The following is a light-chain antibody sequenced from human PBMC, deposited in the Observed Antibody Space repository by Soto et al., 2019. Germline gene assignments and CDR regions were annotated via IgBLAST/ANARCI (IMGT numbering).Light chain of an antibody. V-gene: IGLV2-14*01. J-gene: IGLJ3*02. Sequence: ALTQPASVSGSPGQSITISCTGTSSDVGGYNYVSWYQQHPGKAPKLMIYEVSNRPSGVSNRFSGSKSGNTASLTISGLQAEDEADYYCSSYTSSSTPWVFGGGTQLTVL. CDR3: SSYTSSSTPWV. CDR2: EVS. CDR1: SSDVGGYNY.